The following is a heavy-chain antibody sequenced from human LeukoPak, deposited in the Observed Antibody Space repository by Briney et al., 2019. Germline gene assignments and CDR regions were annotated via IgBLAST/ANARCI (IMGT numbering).Heavy chain of an antibody. D-gene: IGHD2-2*01. Sequence: GGSLRLSCAASGFTFSSYAMSWVRQAPGKGLEWVSAISGSGGSTYYADSVKGRFTISRDNSKNTLYLQMNSLRAEDTAVYYCAKSLIVVVPAARSLDAFDIRGQGTMVTVSS. V-gene: IGHV3-23*01. J-gene: IGHJ3*02. CDR3: AKSLIVVVPAARSLDAFDI. CDR1: GFTFSSYA. CDR2: ISGSGGST.